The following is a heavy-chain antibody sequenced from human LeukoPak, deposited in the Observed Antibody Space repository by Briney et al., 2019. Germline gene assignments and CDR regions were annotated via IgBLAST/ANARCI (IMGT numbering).Heavy chain of an antibody. Sequence: GASVKVSCKASGYSFSSYYMHWVRQAPGQGLEWMGIINPSGGSTTYAQKFQGRVTMTRDTSTTTVYMELSSLKSEDTAVYYCARGREPGRPYDAFDIWGQGTMVTVSS. CDR1: GYSFSSYY. CDR2: INPSGGST. D-gene: IGHD1-14*01. V-gene: IGHV1-46*01. CDR3: ARGREPGRPYDAFDI. J-gene: IGHJ3*02.